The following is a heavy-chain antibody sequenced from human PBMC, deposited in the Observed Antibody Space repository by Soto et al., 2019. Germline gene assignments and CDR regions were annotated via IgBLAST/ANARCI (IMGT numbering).Heavy chain of an antibody. Sequence: ASVKVSCKASGYTFTSYDINWVRQATGQGLEWMGWMNPNSGNTGYAQKFQGRVTMTRNTSISTAYMELSSLRYEDTAVYYCARGQEVTSHNWFDPWGQGTLVTVSS. CDR2: MNPNSGNT. J-gene: IGHJ5*02. V-gene: IGHV1-8*01. CDR1: GYTFTSYD. D-gene: IGHD4-4*01. CDR3: ARGQEVTSHNWFDP.